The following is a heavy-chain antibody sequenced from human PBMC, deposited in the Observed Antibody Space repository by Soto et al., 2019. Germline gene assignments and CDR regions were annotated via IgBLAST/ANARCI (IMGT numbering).Heavy chain of an antibody. V-gene: IGHV3-33*01. Sequence: GGSLRLSCAASGFTFSSYGMHWVRQAPGKGLERVAVIWYDGSNKYYAESVEGRFTISRDNSKSTLYLQMNSLRAEDTAVYYCARDRLQVVVVPPAMRYYYYMDVWGKGATVTVSS. D-gene: IGHD2-2*01. CDR3: ARDRLQVVVVPPAMRYYYYMDV. J-gene: IGHJ6*03. CDR2: IWYDGSNK. CDR1: GFTFSSYG.